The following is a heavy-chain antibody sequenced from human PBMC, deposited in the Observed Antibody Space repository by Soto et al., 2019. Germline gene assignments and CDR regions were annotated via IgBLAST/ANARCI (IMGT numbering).Heavy chain of an antibody. CDR2: FIPIFVSA. J-gene: IGHJ4*02. D-gene: IGHD3-22*01. CDR1: GGTVSSYA. Sequence: QVHLVQSGAEVKKPGSSVKVSCKASGGTVSSYAITWVRQAPGKGLEWMGVFIPIFVSAHYAQKFQGRVTITADESTSTAYMELSVLRSEDTAIYYCARDLSSDSTGFRGYDLWGQGTLVTVSS. V-gene: IGHV1-69*01. CDR3: ARDLSSDSTGFRGYDL.